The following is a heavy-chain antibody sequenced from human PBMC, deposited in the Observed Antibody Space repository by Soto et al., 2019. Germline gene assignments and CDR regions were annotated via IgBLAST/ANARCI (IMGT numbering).Heavy chain of an antibody. CDR3: ARDRKGAGTNWFDP. V-gene: IGHV1-69*13. Sequence: SVKVSCKASGGTFSSYAVSWVRQAPGQGLEWMGGIIPIFGTANYAQKFQGRVTITADESTSTAYMELSSLRSEDTAVYYCARDRKGAGTNWFDPWGQGTLVTVSS. CDR1: GGTFSSYA. CDR2: IIPIFGTA. J-gene: IGHJ5*02. D-gene: IGHD1-1*01.